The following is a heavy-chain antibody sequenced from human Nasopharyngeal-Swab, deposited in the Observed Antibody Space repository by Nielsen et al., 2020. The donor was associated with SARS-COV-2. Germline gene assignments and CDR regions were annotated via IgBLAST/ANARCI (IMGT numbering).Heavy chain of an antibody. J-gene: IGHJ6*02. CDR1: GYTFTSYW. Sequence: GGSLRLSCKGSGYTFTSYWISWVRQMPGKGLEWMGRIDPSDSYTNYNPSFQGHVTISVDKSISTAYLQWSSLKASDTAMYYCARGRPSSGSSAYYYCGMDVWGQGTTVTVSS. CDR2: IDPSDSYT. CDR3: ARGRPSSGSSAYYYCGMDV. D-gene: IGHD1-26*01. V-gene: IGHV5-10-1*01.